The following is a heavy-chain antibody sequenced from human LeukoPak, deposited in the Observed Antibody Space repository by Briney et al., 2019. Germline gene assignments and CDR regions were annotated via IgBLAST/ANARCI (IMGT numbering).Heavy chain of an antibody. CDR3: AKGGGRFED. CDR1: GFTLSSYW. Sequence: GGSLRLSCAASGFTLSSYWMTWVRQAPGKGLVWVASIKEDGSDKSYVDSVKGRFTISRDSATNSLSLQMSSLRADDTAVYYCAKGGGRFEDWGQGTLVTVSS. D-gene: IGHD2-15*01. V-gene: IGHV3-7*05. CDR2: IKEDGSDK. J-gene: IGHJ4*02.